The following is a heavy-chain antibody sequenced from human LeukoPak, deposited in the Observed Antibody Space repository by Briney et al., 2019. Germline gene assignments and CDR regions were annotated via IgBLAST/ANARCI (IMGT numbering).Heavy chain of an antibody. CDR2: IIPILGIA. Sequence: ASVKVSCKASGGTFSSYAISWVRQAPGQGLEWMGRIIPILGIANYAQKFQGRVTITADKSTSTAYMELSSLRSEDTAVYYCARGRIAAAGTGSFDYWGQGTLVTVSS. D-gene: IGHD6-13*01. J-gene: IGHJ4*02. CDR1: GGTFSSYA. CDR3: ARGRIAAAGTGSFDY. V-gene: IGHV1-69*04.